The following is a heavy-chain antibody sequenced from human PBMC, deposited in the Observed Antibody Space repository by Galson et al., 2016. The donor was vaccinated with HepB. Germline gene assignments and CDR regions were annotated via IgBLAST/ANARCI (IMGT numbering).Heavy chain of an antibody. CDR3: ARDDSGGWYGFHYGMDV. V-gene: IGHV4-59*01. J-gene: IGHJ6*02. Sequence: ETLSLTCTVSGASISGYYLSWIRQPPGKGLEWIGYIYYSGRTNYNPSPKSRVTISVDTSKSQFSLKLSSVTAADTAVYYCARDDSGGWYGFHYGMDVWGQGTTVTVSS. CDR1: GASISGYY. D-gene: IGHD6-19*01. CDR2: IYYSGRT.